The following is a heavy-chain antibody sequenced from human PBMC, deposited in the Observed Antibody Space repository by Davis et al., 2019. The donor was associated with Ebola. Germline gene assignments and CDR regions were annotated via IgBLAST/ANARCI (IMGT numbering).Heavy chain of an antibody. V-gene: IGHV5-51*01. Sequence: GESLKISCNVSGDTFSNYWIGWVRQMSGKGLEWMGIIYPGDSDTRYSPSFQGQVTISADKSISTAYLQWSSLKASDTAIYYCARHRYSSNWYDGMDVWGQGTTVTVSS. J-gene: IGHJ6*02. CDR2: IYPGDSDT. CDR3: ARHRYSSNWYDGMDV. CDR1: GDTFSNYW. D-gene: IGHD6-13*01.